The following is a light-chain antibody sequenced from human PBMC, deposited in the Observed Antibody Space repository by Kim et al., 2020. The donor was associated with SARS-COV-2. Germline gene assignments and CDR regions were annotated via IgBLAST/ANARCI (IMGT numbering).Light chain of an antibody. V-gene: IGLV2-8*01. CDR3: SSYAGSNNWV. CDR2: EVS. CDR1: SSYFTGYNY. Sequence: GPSYTMSCTGSSSYFTGYNYVSGYQQYPGKAPKLMIYEVSKRPSGVPDRFSGSKSGNTASLTVSGLQAEDEADYYCSSYAGSNNWVFGGGTQLTVL. J-gene: IGLJ2*01.